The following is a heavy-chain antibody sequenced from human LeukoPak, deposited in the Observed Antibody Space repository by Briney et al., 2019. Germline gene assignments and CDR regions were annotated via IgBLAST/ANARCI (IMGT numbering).Heavy chain of an antibody. CDR1: GGSISSYY. CDR2: IYSRGST. D-gene: IGHD6-25*01. Sequence: NPSETLSLTCTVSGGSISSYYWSWIRQPAGKGLEWIGRIYSRGSTNYNPSLKSRVTISVDTSKNQFSLKLSSVTAADTAVYYCAREGSRRLYMDVWGRGTTVTVSS. CDR3: AREGSRRLYMDV. V-gene: IGHV4-4*07. J-gene: IGHJ6*03.